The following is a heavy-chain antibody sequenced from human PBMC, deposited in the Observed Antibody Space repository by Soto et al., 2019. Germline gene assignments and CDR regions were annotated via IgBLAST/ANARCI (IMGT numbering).Heavy chain of an antibody. D-gene: IGHD5-12*01. V-gene: IGHV3-23*01. Sequence: GSLRLSCAASGFTFSSYAISWVRQAPGKGLEWVSAISGSGGSTYYADSVKGRFTISRDNSKNTLYLQMNSLRAEDTAVYYCANLVEMATMGFYYWGQGTLVTVS. CDR2: ISGSGGST. CDR1: GFTFSSYA. CDR3: ANLVEMATMGFYY. J-gene: IGHJ4*02.